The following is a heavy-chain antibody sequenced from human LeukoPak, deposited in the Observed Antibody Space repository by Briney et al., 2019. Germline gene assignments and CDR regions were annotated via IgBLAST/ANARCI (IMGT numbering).Heavy chain of an antibody. CDR2: TYYRSKWYN. CDR1: GDSVSSNNGA. J-gene: IGHJ4*02. D-gene: IGHD3-9*01. Sequence: SQTLSLTCAISGDSVSSNNGAWNWIRQSPSRGLEWLGRTYYRSKWYNDYAGSLMSRITIRPDTSKNQFSLQVYSVPPEDTAVYYCARDVGTTGWHTYDFWGQGTLVTVSS. CDR3: ARDVGTTGWHTYDF. V-gene: IGHV6-1*01.